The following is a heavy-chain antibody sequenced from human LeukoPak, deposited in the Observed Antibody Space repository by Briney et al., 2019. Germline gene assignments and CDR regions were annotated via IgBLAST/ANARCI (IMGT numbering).Heavy chain of an antibody. CDR3: VRDLGGRSGH. CDR1: GFTFSSNW. V-gene: IGHV3-74*01. Sequence: GSLRLSCAASGFTFSSNWMHWVRQAPGKGLVWVSRINEDGSTTNYADSVKGRSTIYRDNAKNTLYLQMNSLRAEDTAVYYCVRDLGGRSGHWGQGTLVTVSS. CDR2: INEDGSTT. D-gene: IGHD1-26*01. J-gene: IGHJ4*02.